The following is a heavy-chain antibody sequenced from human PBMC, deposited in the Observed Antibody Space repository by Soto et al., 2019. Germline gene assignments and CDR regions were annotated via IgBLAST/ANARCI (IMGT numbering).Heavy chain of an antibody. CDR1: GYTFTGCY. J-gene: IGHJ6*02. CDR2: INPNSGGT. D-gene: IGHD3-22*01. CDR3: AGSSGYYAGSFGYYYYGMDV. V-gene: IGHV1-2*02. Sequence: ASVKVSCKASGYTFTGCYMHCVRQAPGQGLEWMGWINPNSGGTNYAQKFQGRVTMTRDTSISTAYMELSRLRSDDTAVYYCAGSSGYYAGSFGYYYYGMDVWGQGTTVTVSS.